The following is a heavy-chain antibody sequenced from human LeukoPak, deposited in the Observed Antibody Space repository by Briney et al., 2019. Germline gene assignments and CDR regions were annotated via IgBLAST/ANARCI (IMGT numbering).Heavy chain of an antibody. CDR1: GYSFTTYW. D-gene: IGHD3-22*01. CDR3: ARRQGYYDSRGYYPWAFDI. J-gene: IGHJ3*02. Sequence: GESLKISCKGSGYSFTTYWIGWVRQMPGKGLEWMGIIYPSDSDTTYSPSFQGQVTISVDKSIDTAYLQWSSLKVSETAMYYCARRQGYYDSRGYYPWAFDIWAQGTMVTVSS. V-gene: IGHV5-51*01. CDR2: IYPSDSDT.